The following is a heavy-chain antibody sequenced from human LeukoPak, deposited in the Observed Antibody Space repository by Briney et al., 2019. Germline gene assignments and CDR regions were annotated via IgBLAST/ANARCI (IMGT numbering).Heavy chain of an antibody. V-gene: IGHV1-2*02. CDR1: GYIFTGYY. CDR2: INPNSGGT. Sequence: GASVKVSCKASGYIFTGYYMHWVRQAPGQGLEWMGWINPNSGGTNYAQKFQGRVTMTRDTSISTAYMELSRLRSDDTAVCYCARDGPRVSSGYYYGMDVWGQGTTVTVSS. J-gene: IGHJ6*02. CDR3: ARDGPRVSSGYYYGMDV. D-gene: IGHD3-22*01.